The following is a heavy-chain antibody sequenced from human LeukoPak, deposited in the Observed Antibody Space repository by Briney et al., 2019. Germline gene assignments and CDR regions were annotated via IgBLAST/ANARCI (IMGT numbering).Heavy chain of an antibody. J-gene: IGHJ6*02. CDR1: GFTFSSYW. Sequence: GGSLRLSCAASGFTFSSYWMSWVRQAPGKGLEWVANIKQDGSEKYYVDSAKGRFTIYRDNAKNSLYLQMNSLRAEDTAVYYCARINWAYGMDVWGQGTTVTVSS. CDR2: IKQDGSEK. V-gene: IGHV3-7*03. CDR3: ARINWAYGMDV. D-gene: IGHD7-27*01.